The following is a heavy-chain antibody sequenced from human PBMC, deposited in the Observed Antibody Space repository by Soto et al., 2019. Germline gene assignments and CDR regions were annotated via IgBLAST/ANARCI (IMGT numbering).Heavy chain of an antibody. J-gene: IGHJ4*02. D-gene: IGHD1-26*01. CDR3: ARRYGSAIDY. CDR1: GGTISSWY. Sequence: PSETLSLTCTVSGGTISSWYWSWIRQPPGKGLEWIGYIYYSGSTNCNPSLKSRVNISEDTSKNQFSMKMSSVTAADTAVYYCARRYGSAIDYWGQGTLVTVSS. CDR2: IYYSGST. V-gene: IGHV4-59*08.